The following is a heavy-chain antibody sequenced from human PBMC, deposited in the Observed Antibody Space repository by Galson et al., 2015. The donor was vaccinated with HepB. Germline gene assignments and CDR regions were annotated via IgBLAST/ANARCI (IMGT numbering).Heavy chain of an antibody. CDR3: AKDGVLWFGELLQYGMDV. D-gene: IGHD3-10*01. CDR1: GFTFSSYG. Sequence: SLRLSCAASGFTFSSYGMHWVRQAPGKGLEWVAVISYDGSNKYYADSVKGRFTISRDNSKNTLYLQMNSLRAEDTAVYYCAKDGVLWFGELLQYGMDVWGQGTTVTVSS. V-gene: IGHV3-30*18. J-gene: IGHJ6*02. CDR2: ISYDGSNK.